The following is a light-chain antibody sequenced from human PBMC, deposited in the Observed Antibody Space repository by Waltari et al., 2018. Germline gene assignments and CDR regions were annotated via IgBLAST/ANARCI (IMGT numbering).Light chain of an antibody. CDR3: ATWDDSLNGHMV. CDR1: YSNIGSNN. J-gene: IGLJ2*01. Sequence: QSVVTQPPSMSGTPGQRVTIPCSGSYSNIGSNNVNWYQQLPETAPKLLIYSSDRRPSGVPDRFSGSKSGTSASLGISGLQSEDEADYYCATWDDSLNGHMVFGGGTKVTVL. V-gene: IGLV1-44*01. CDR2: SSD.